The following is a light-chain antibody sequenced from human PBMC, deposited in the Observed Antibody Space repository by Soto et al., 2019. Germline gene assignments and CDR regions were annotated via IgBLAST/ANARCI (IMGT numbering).Light chain of an antibody. J-gene: IGKJ1*01. CDR2: GAS. V-gene: IGKV3-20*01. CDR3: QQYDGSPRT. Sequence: EIVMTQSPATLSVSPGERATLSCRASASVSDNYLAWYQQRSGQAPRLVIYGASSRASAVPDRFSGSGSGADFTLTITRLEPEDFAVYHCQQYDGSPRTFGQGTKVDIK. CDR1: ASVSDNY.